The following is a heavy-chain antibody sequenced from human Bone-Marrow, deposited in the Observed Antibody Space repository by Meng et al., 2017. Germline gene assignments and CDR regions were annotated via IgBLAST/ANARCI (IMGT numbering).Heavy chain of an antibody. CDR1: GGSISSGNPY. CDR3: ASLYGDSSVWYLDL. Sequence: QLQGSVPGLVNPPQTLSLTCTVSGGSISSGNPYWSWIRQHPGKGLEYIGYIYYSGSTYYNPSLKRRVIISVDTSKNQFSLRLNSVTAADTAVYYCASLYGDSSVWYLDLWGRGTLVTVSS. V-gene: IGHV4-31*03. CDR2: IYYSGST. D-gene: IGHD4-17*01. J-gene: IGHJ2*01.